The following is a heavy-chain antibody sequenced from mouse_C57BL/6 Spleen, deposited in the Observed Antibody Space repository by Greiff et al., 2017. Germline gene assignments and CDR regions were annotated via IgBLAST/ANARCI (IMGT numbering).Heavy chain of an antibody. D-gene: IGHD2-4*01. CDR3: ARDDYDWYFDV. CDR2: IYPGDGDT. J-gene: IGHJ1*03. CDR1: GYAFSSYW. V-gene: IGHV1-80*01. Sequence: ESGAELVKPGASVKISCKASGYAFSSYWMNWVKQRPGKGLEWIGQIYPGDGDTNYNGKFKGKATLTADKSSSTAYMQLSSLTSDDSAVYFCARDDYDWYFDVWGTGTTVTVSS.